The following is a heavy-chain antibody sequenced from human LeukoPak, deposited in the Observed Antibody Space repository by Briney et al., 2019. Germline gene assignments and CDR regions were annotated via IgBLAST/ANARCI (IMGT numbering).Heavy chain of an antibody. Sequence: GGSLRLSCAASGFSFSDYAAHWVRQAPGKGLEWVAIISYDGSNKLYADSVKGRFTISRDNSKKTLHLQMNSLRAEDTAMYYCARDLRWLQCFDYWGQGTLVTVSS. D-gene: IGHD5-24*01. J-gene: IGHJ4*02. V-gene: IGHV3-30-3*01. CDR2: ISYDGSNK. CDR1: GFSFSDYA. CDR3: ARDLRWLQCFDY.